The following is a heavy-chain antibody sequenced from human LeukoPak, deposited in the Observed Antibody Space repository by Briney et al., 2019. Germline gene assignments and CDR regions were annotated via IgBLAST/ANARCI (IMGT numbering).Heavy chain of an antibody. CDR2: INPNSGGT. J-gene: IGHJ4*02. V-gene: IGHV1-2*06. D-gene: IGHD3-3*01. CDR1: GYTFTGYY. CDR3: ARGYYDFWSGYYSFDY. Sequence: GASVKVSCKASGYTFTGYYMHWVRQAPGQGLEWMGRINPNSGGTNYAQKFQGRVTMTRDTSISTAYMELSRLRSDDTAVYYCARGYYDFWSGYYSFDYWGQGTLVTVSS.